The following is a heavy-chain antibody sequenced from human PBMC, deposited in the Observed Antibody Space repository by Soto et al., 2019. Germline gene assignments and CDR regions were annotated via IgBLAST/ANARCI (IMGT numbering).Heavy chain of an antibody. V-gene: IGHV4-59*01. Sequence: PSETLSLTCTVSGGSISSYYWSWIRQPPGKGLEWIGYIYYSGSTNYNPSLKSRVTISVDTSKNQFSLKLSSVTAADTAVYYCARAPGKLNTYYYDSSGYYLGAYFDYWGQGTLVTVSS. CDR2: IYYSGST. CDR3: ARAPGKLNTYYYDSSGYYLGAYFDY. D-gene: IGHD3-22*01. J-gene: IGHJ4*02. CDR1: GGSISSYY.